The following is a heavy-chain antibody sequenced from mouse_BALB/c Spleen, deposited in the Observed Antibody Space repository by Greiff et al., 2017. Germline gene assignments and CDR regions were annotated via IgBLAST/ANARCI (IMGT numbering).Heavy chain of an antibody. V-gene: IGHV2-9*02. D-gene: IGHD2-4*01. CDR2: IWAGGST. CDR3: ARYDYDWAY. Sequence: QVHVKQSGPGLVAPSQSLSITCTVSGFSLTSYGVHWVRQPPGKGLEWLGVIWAGGSTNYNSALMSRLSISKDNSKSQVFLKMNSLQTDDTAMYYCARYDYDWAYWGQGTLVTVSA. CDR1: GFSLTSYG. J-gene: IGHJ3*01.